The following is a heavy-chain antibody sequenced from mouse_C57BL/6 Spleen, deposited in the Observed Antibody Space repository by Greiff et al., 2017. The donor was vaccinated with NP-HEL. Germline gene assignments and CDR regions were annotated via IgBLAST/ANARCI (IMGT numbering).Heavy chain of an antibody. V-gene: IGHV1-80*01. D-gene: IGHD2-4*01. J-gene: IGHJ3*01. CDR3: ARDDYDVFAY. CDR2: IYPGDGDT. Sequence: VKLQESGAELVKPGASVKISCKASGYAFSSYWMNWVKQRPGKGLEWIGQIYPGDGDTNYNGKFKGKATLTADKSSSTAYMQLSSLTSEDSAVYFCARDDYDVFAYWGQGTLVTVSA. CDR1: GYAFSSYW.